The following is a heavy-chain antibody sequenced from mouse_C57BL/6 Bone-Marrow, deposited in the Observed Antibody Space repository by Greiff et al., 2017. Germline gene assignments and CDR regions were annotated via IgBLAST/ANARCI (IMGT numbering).Heavy chain of an antibody. J-gene: IGHJ2*01. CDR2: INPGSGGT. CDR1: GYAFTNYL. D-gene: IGHD1-1*01. V-gene: IGHV1-54*01. Sequence: VQLQQSGAELVRPGTSVKVSCKASGYAFTNYLIEWVKQRPGQGLEWIGVINPGSGGTNYNEKFKGKATLTADKSSSTAYMQLSSLTSEDSAVYFCARSGFYYYGGCYWGQGTTLTVAS. CDR3: ARSGFYYYGGCY.